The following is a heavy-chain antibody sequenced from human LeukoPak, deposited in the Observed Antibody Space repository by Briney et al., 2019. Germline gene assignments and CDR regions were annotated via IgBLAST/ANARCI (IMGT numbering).Heavy chain of an antibody. Sequence: GESLKISCKGSGYTFTTYGISWVRQAPGQGLEWMGWISTNNGNTNYAQKVQGRVTMRTDTSTSTAYMELRSLISDDTAVYYCTRSYGSGSYDNYYYGMDVWGQGTTVTVSS. V-gene: IGHV1-18*01. CDR3: TRSYGSGSYDNYYYGMDV. J-gene: IGHJ6*02. D-gene: IGHD3-10*01. CDR1: GYTFTTYG. CDR2: ISTNNGNT.